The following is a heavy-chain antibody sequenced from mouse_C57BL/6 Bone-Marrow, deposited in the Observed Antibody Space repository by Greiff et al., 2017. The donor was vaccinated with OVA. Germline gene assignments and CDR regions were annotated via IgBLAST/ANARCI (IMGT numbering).Heavy chain of an antibody. CDR1: GFTFSDYY. CDR2: INYDGSST. CDR3: ARGYYYGSFWYFDV. V-gene: IGHV5-16*01. Sequence: EVKLVESEGGLVQPGSSMKLSCTASGFTFSDYYMAWVRQVPEKGLEWVANINYDGSSTYYLDSLKSRFIISRDNAKNILYLQMSSLKSEDTATYYCARGYYYGSFWYFDVWGTGTTVTVSS. J-gene: IGHJ1*03. D-gene: IGHD1-1*01.